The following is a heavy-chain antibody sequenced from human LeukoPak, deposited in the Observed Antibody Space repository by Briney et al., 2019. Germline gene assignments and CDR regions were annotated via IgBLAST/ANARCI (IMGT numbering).Heavy chain of an antibody. D-gene: IGHD3-3*01. J-gene: IGHJ5*02. Sequence: GGSLRLSCVTHGFIFSNYAMHWVRQAPGKGLKWVGVISYDGSNTFYADSVKGRFTISRDNSKNTLYVQVNSLRAEDTAVYYCAKVIDAFDFWSAAFDPWGQGTLVTVSS. V-gene: IGHV3-30*18. CDR1: GFIFSNYA. CDR2: ISYDGSNT. CDR3: AKVIDAFDFWSAAFDP.